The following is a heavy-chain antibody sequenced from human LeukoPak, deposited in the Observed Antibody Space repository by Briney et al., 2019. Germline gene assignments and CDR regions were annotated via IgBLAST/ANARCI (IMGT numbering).Heavy chain of an antibody. CDR2: ICTAGAP. V-gene: IGHV3-13*05. CDR1: GFTFSRYD. J-gene: IGHJ6*02. Sequence: PGGSLRLSCAASGFTFSRYDMHWVRQVVGKGLEWVSGICTAGAPYYSGSVDGRFIISRENDKTSLYLQMNSLRAGDTAVYYCARWGITVGNYGLDVWGQGTTVIVSS. CDR3: ARWGITVGNYGLDV. D-gene: IGHD6-19*01.